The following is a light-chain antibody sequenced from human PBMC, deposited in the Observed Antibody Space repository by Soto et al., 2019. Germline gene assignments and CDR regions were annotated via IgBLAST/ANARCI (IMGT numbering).Light chain of an antibody. J-gene: IGKJ1*01. CDR1: QSVSSSY. CDR2: VAS. Sequence: ESVLTQSPGTLSLSPGEKATLSCRASQSVSSSYLAWYQQKPGQAPRLLIYVASSRATGIPDRFSGSGSGTDFTLTVSRLEPEDFAVYYCQQFGSSSWMFGQGTKVEIK. V-gene: IGKV3-20*01. CDR3: QQFGSSSWM.